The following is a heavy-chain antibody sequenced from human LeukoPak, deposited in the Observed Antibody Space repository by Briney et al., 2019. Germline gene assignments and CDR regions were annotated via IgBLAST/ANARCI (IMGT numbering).Heavy chain of an antibody. CDR3: ARVDVAAAGHTPFDY. CDR1: GGTFSSYA. D-gene: IGHD6-13*01. CDR2: IIPIFGTA. V-gene: IGHV1-69*13. J-gene: IGHJ4*02. Sequence: SVKVSCKASGGTFSSYAISWVRQAPGQGLEWMGGIIPIFGTANYAQKFQGRVTITADESTSTAYMELSSLRSEDTAVYYCARVDVAAAGHTPFDYWGQGTLVTVSS.